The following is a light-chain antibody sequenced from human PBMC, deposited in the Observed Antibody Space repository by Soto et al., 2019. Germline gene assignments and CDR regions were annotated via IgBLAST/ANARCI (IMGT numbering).Light chain of an antibody. CDR1: QSITTW. Sequence: DIQMTQSPSTLSASVGDRVTITCRASQSITTWLAWYQQKPGKAPKLLIYKATNLQSGVPSRFSGSGSGTEFSLTISSLQPEGFAIYDCQQYSDYQYTFGQGTKLEIK. CDR2: KAT. CDR3: QQYSDYQYT. J-gene: IGKJ2*01. V-gene: IGKV1-5*03.